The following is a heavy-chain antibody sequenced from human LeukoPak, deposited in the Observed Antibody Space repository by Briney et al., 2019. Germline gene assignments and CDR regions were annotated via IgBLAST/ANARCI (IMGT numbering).Heavy chain of an antibody. CDR3: ARSTYYDILSPFDY. CDR2: ISSNGGST. D-gene: IGHD3-9*01. J-gene: IGHJ4*02. Sequence: PGGSLGLSCAASGFTFSSYAMHWVRQAPGKGLEYVSAISSNGGSTYYANSVKGRFTISRDNSKNTLYLQMGSLRAEDMAVYYCARSTYYDILSPFDYWGQGTLVTVSS. CDR1: GFTFSSYA. V-gene: IGHV3-64*01.